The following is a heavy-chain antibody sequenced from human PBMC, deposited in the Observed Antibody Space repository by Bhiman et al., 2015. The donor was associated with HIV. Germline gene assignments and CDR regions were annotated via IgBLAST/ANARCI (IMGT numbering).Heavy chain of an antibody. CDR3: AKELDSSGYYLY. J-gene: IGHJ4*02. CDR2: INGDGSRT. CDR1: GFTFSAYW. Sequence: EVQLVESGGGLVPPGGSLRLSCAASGFTFSAYWMHWVRQLPGKGLVWVSRINGDGSRTTYADFVKGRFTISRDNAKNSLYLQMNSLRAEDTALYYCAKELDSSGYYLYWGQGTLVTVSS. D-gene: IGHD3-22*01. V-gene: IGHV3-74*01.